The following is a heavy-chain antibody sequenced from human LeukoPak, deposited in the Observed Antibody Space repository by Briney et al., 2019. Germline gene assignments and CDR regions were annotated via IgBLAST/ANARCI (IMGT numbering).Heavy chain of an antibody. Sequence: SVKVSCKASGGTFSSYAISWVRQAPGQGDEWRGGIFPIFGTANYAQKFQGRVTITADESTSTAYMELSSLRSEDTAVYYCARAAYCGGDCYSGAFDIWGQGTMVTVSS. J-gene: IGHJ3*02. CDR1: GGTFSSYA. D-gene: IGHD2-21*02. CDR2: IFPIFGTA. CDR3: ARAAYCGGDCYSGAFDI. V-gene: IGHV1-69*13.